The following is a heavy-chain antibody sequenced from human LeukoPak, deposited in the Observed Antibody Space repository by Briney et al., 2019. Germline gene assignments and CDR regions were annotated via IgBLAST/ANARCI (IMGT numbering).Heavy chain of an antibody. CDR2: ISSSSDYI. Sequence: PGGSLRLSCTASVFTFSRFTFSDYSMNWVRQAPGKGLEWVSSISSSSDYIYYADPVKGRFTISRDNARNSLYLQMNSLRVEDTAVYYCATTASRGPQSAEYFQYWGQGTLVTVSS. CDR1: VFTFSRFTFSDYS. V-gene: IGHV3-21*01. J-gene: IGHJ1*01. CDR3: ATTASRGPQSAEYFQY.